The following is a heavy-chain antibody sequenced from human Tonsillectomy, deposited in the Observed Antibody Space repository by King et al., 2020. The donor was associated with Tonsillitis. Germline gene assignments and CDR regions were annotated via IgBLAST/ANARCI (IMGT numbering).Heavy chain of an antibody. J-gene: IGHJ4*02. CDR1: GFTFDDYA. CDR2: IGWDSGGS. CDR3: AKTWTLGIAVTGPFDY. D-gene: IGHD6-19*01. Sequence: VQLVESGGGLVQPGRSLRLSCAAAGFTFDDYAMHWVLQAPGKGLEWVSGIGWDSGGSGYWGSVKGRFTISRDNAKNSLYVQMNSLRAEDTALYYCAKTWTLGIAVTGPFDYWGQGTLVTVSS. V-gene: IGHV3-9*01.